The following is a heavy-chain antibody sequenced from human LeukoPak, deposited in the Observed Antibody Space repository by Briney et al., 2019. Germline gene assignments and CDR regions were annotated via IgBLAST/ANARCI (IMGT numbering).Heavy chain of an antibody. CDR3: ARVGSSSWYGDY. CDR2: ISAYNGNT. Sequence: ASVKVSCKASGGTFSSYAISWVRQTPGQGLEWMGWISAYNGNTNYAQELQGRVTMTTDTSTSTAYMELRSLRSDDTAVYYCARVGSSSWYGDYWGQGTLVTVSS. J-gene: IGHJ4*02. V-gene: IGHV1-18*01. CDR1: GGTFSSYA. D-gene: IGHD6-13*01.